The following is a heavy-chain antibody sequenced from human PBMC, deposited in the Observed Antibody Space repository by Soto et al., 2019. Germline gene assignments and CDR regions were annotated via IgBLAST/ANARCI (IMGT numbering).Heavy chain of an antibody. J-gene: IGHJ4*02. V-gene: IGHV1-3*05. CDR3: ARPMNYNDYLDY. Sequence: QVQLVQSGAEEKKPGASVKVCCKASGYTFTDYSMHWVRQAPGQRLEWMGWIHGNNGNTRYSQNFQGRVTITRDTSASTDYMELGSLTSEDTAVYYCARPMNYNDYLDYWGQGTLVTVSS. CDR2: IHGNNGNT. D-gene: IGHD3-10*01. CDR1: GYTFTDYS.